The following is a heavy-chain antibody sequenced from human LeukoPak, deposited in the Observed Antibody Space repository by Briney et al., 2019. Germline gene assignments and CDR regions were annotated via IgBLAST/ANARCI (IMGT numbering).Heavy chain of an antibody. CDR3: AKDSDSGYDALDY. D-gene: IGHD5-12*01. V-gene: IGHV3-23*01. CDR2: ISGSGGST. J-gene: IGHJ4*02. Sequence: GGSLRLSCAVSGFTFSSYAMGWVRQAPGKGLEWVSAISGSGGSTYYADSVKGRFTISRDNPKNTLYLQMNSLRAEDTAVYYCAKDSDSGYDALDYWGQGTLVTVSS. CDR1: GFTFSSYA.